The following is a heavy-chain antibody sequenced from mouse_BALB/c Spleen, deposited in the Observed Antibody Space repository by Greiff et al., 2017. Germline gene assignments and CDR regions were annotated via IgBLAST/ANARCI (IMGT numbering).Heavy chain of an antibody. D-gene: IGHD3-1*01. CDR1: GFTFSDYY. J-gene: IGHJ3*01. Sequence: EVQRVESGGGLVKPGGSLKLSCAASGFTFSDYYMYWVRQTPEKRLEWVATISDGGSYTYYPDSVKGRFTISRDNAKNNLYLQMSSLKSEDTAMYYCARDREGLAYWGQGTLVTVSA. CDR2: ISDGGSYT. CDR3: ARDREGLAY. V-gene: IGHV5-4*02.